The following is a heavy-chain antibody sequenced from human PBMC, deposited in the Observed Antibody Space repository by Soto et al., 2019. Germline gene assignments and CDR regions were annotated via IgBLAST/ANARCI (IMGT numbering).Heavy chain of an antibody. J-gene: IGHJ6*02. CDR2: ISAYNGNT. CDR1: GYTFTSYG. CDR3: AREGYYDSCGYQYGMDV. V-gene: IGHV1-18*01. D-gene: IGHD3-22*01. Sequence: QVQLVQSGAEVKKPGASVKVSCKASGYTFTSYGISWVRQAPGQGLEWMGWISAYNGNTNYAQKLQGRVTMTTDTSTSTTDRKLRIRRSDDRSVYYCAREGYYDSCGYQYGMDVWGQGTTVTVAS.